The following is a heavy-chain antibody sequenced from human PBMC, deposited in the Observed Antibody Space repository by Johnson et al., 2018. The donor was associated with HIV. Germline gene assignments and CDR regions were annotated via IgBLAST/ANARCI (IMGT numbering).Heavy chain of an antibody. CDR3: AIDPREWELRGWDAFDI. J-gene: IGHJ3*02. Sequence: VQLVESGGGLVQPGGSLRLSCAASGFTLSNYAMTWVRQAPGTGLEWVSGINGGSGSTFYADSVQGRFTISRDNSKNTLYLQMNSRRAEDTAVYSCAIDPREWELRGWDAFDIWGQGTKVTVSS. D-gene: IGHD1-26*01. CDR1: GFTLSNYA. V-gene: IGHV3-23*04. CDR2: INGGSGST.